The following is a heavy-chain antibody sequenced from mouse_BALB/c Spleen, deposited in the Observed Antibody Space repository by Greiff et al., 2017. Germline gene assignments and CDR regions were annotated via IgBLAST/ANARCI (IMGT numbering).Heavy chain of an antibody. D-gene: IGHD1-1*01. J-gene: IGHJ4*01. Sequence: EVKLMESGGGLVKPGGSLKLSCAASGFTFSSYTMSWVRQTPEKRLEWVATISSGGSYTYYPDSVKGRFTISRDNAKNTLYLQMSSLKSEDTAMYYCTRDGSSYVEAMDYWGQGTSVTVSS. CDR2: ISSGGSYT. CDR1: GFTFSSYT. V-gene: IGHV5-6-4*01. CDR3: TRDGSSYVEAMDY.